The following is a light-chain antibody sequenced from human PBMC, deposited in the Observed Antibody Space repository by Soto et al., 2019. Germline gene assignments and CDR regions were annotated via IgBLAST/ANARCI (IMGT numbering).Light chain of an antibody. Sequence: EIVLTQSPGTLSLSPGERATLSCRASQSVRSTYLAWYQQKPGQAPRLLIYGASSRATGIPDRFSGSGSGTDFTLTISRLEPDDFAVYYCQQYANSPLTFGGGTKVEIK. CDR1: QSVRSTY. V-gene: IGKV3-20*01. CDR3: QQYANSPLT. CDR2: GAS. J-gene: IGKJ4*01.